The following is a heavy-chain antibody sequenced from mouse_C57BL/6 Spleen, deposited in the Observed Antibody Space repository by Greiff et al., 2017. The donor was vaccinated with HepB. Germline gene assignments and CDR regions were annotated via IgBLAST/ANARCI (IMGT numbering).Heavy chain of an antibody. CDR2: IHPNSGST. CDR1: GYTFTSYW. CDR3: ARVYSYYAMDY. Sequence: VQLQQSGAELVKPGASVKLSCKASGYTFTSYWMHWVKQRPGQGLEWIGMIHPNSGSTNYNEKFKSKATLTVDKSSSTAYMQLSSLTSEDSAVYYCARVYSYYAMDYWGQGTSVTVSS. V-gene: IGHV1-64*01. D-gene: IGHD2-1*01. J-gene: IGHJ4*01.